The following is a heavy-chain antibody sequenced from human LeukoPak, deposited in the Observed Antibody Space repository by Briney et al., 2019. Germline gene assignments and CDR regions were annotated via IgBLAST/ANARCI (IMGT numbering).Heavy chain of an antibody. D-gene: IGHD3-10*01. J-gene: IGHJ4*02. CDR3: ARLITMVRGVNGVSDY. CDR2: MNPNSGNT. Sequence: ASVKVFCKASGYTFTSYDINWVRQATGQGLEWMGWMNPNSGNTGYAQKFQGRVTMTRNTSISTAYMELSSLRSEDTAMYYCARLITMVRGVNGVSDYWGQGTLVTVSS. V-gene: IGHV1-8*01. CDR1: GYTFTSYD.